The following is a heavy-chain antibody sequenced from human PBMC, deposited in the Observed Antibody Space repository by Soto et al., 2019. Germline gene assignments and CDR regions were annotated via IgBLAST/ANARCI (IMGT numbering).Heavy chain of an antibody. J-gene: IGHJ4*02. CDR3: ARASGDGYNWVVFDY. Sequence: SVKVSCKASGGTFSSYAISWVRPAPGQGLEWMGGIIPIFGTANYAQKFQGRVTITADESTSTAYMELSSLRSEDTAVYYCARASGDGYNWVVFDYWAQGTMVTF. V-gene: IGHV1-69*13. D-gene: IGHD5-12*01. CDR1: GGTFSSYA. CDR2: IIPIFGTA.